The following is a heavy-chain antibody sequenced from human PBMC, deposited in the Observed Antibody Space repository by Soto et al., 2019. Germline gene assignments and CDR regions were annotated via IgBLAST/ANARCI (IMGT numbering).Heavy chain of an antibody. Sequence: GGSLRLSCAASGFTFSSYAMHWVRQAPGKGLEWVAVISYDGSNKYYADSVKGRFTISRDNSKNTLYLQMNSLRAEDTAVYYSAREASFFISYFSHYYGIYVSAQGTTVPVSS. CDR1: GFTFSSYA. V-gene: IGHV3-30-3*01. J-gene: IGHJ6*02. CDR2: ISYDGSNK. D-gene: IGHD2-21*01. CDR3: AREASFFISYFSHYYGIYV.